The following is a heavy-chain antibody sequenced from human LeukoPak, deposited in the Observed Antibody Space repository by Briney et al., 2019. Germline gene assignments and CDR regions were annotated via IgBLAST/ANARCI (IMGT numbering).Heavy chain of an antibody. Sequence: GGSLRLTCAASGFTFSSYAMGWVRQAPGKGLEWVSAISGIGGTTHYADSVKGRFTISRDNSKNTLLLQMDSLRGEDTAVYYCAKRVVVGATSPYSDFRHWGQGTLVTVSS. CDR2: ISGIGGTT. D-gene: IGHD1-26*01. CDR1: GFTFSSYA. CDR3: AKRVVVGATSPYSDFRH. J-gene: IGHJ1*01. V-gene: IGHV3-23*01.